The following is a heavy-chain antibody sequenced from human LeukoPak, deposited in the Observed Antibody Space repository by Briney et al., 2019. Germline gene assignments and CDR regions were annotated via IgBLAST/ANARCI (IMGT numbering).Heavy chain of an antibody. J-gene: IGHJ6*03. CDR1: GYTFTSYY. CDR3: ARDQRVESPDLFSDDYYYMDV. Sequence: ASVKVSCKASGYTFTSYYMHWVRQAPGQGLEWMGIINPSGGSTSYAQKFQGRVTMTRNTSISTAYMELSSLRSEDTAVYYCARDQRVESPDLFSDDYYYMDVWGKGTTVTVSS. D-gene: IGHD1-1*01. V-gene: IGHV1-46*01. CDR2: INPSGGST.